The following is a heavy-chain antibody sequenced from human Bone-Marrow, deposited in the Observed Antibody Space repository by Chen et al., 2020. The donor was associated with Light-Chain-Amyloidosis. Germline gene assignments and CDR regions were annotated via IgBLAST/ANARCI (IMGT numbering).Heavy chain of an antibody. CDR1: GYTFPGYF. CDR2: IKPKGGKT. Sequence: QVHLVQSGAEVKKPGASVTVSCQASGYTFPGYFMHWVRQTPGQGLEWMGGIKPKGGKTCYAKKLQCRVTMTRHMSISTAYMELSGLAAADTAVYYCAPDIDYNNLAGAMGMDVWGPGTTVIVSS. CDR3: APDIDYNNLAGAMGMDV. J-gene: IGHJ6*02. D-gene: IGHD6-19*01. V-gene: IGHV1-2*02.